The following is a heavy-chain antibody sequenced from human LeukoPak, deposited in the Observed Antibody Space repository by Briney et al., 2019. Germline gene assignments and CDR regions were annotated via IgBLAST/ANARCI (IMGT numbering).Heavy chain of an antibody. CDR2: ISSSFSTV. J-gene: IGHJ4*02. CDR3: ARGDYGDYGFFDY. Sequence: GESLRLXCAASGFTFSSYSMNWVRQAPGKGLEWVSYISSSFSTVYYADSVKGRFTISRDNAKNSLYLQMNSLRAEDTAVYYCARGDYGDYGFFDYWGQGTLVTVSS. V-gene: IGHV3-48*01. D-gene: IGHD4-17*01. CDR1: GFTFSSYS.